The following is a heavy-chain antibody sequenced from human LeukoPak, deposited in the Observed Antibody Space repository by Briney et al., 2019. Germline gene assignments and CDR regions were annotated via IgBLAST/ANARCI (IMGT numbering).Heavy chain of an antibody. CDR3: ARDLQGAFDI. V-gene: IGHV3-53*04. Sequence: PGGSLRLSCAASGFTVSSNYMSWVRQAPGKGLEWVSVIYSGGSTYNEDSLKGRFNNSKHNPKNTLYLQMTSPRPEDTAVYYCARDLQGAFDIWGQGTMVTVSS. CDR2: IYSGGST. J-gene: IGHJ3*02. D-gene: IGHD4-11*01. CDR1: GFTVSSNY.